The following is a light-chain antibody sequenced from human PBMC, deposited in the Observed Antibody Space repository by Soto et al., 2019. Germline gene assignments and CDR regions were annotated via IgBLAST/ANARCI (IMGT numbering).Light chain of an antibody. CDR1: SSDIGTCNY. J-gene: IGLJ1*01. CDR3: TSYRSRGGHV. Sequence: QSALTQPASVSGSPGQSITISCTGTSSDIGTCNYVSWYQQHPGKVPELMIYAISNRPSGLSRRSSGSKSDTAASLTIAGLHAEDAADYCWTSYRSRGGHVFGTGTKLTVL. V-gene: IGLV2-14*01. CDR2: AIS.